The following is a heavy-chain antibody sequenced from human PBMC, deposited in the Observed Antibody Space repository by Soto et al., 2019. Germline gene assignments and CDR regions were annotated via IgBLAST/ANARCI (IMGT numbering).Heavy chain of an antibody. CDR1: GGSFSGYY. CDR2: INHSGST. V-gene: IGHV4-34*01. Sequence: PSETLSLTCAVYGGSFSGYYWSWIRQPPGKGLEWIGEINHSGSTNYNPSLKSRVTISVDTSKNQFSLKLSSVTAADTAVYYCARVNVLRYFDWKPRGCFDYWGQGTLVTVSS. D-gene: IGHD3-9*01. CDR3: ARVNVLRYFDWKPRGCFDY. J-gene: IGHJ4*02.